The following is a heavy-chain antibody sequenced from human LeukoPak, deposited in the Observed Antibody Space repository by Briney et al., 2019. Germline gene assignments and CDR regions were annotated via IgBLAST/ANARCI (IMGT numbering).Heavy chain of an antibody. D-gene: IGHD6-19*01. J-gene: IGHJ4*02. CDR2: ISGSGGGT. Sequence: PGGSLRLSCAASGLTFSSYAMSRVRQAPGKGLEWVSAISGSGGGTYYADSVKGRFTISRDNSKNTLYLQVNSLRAEDTAVYYCAKRQVVGDGGFDYWGQGTLVAVSS. CDR1: GLTFSSYA. CDR3: AKRQVVGDGGFDY. V-gene: IGHV3-23*01.